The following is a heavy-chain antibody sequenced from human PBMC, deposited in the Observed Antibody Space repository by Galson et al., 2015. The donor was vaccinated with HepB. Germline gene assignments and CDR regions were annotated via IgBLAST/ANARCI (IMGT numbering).Heavy chain of an antibody. J-gene: IGHJ4*02. CDR2: MYYSGST. V-gene: IGHV4-39*01. CDR1: GGSISSSSYY. D-gene: IGHD3-22*01. Sequence: TLSLTCTVSGGSISSSSYYWSWIRQPPGKGLEWIGTMYYSGSTYYTPALKSRVTISVDTSKTQCSLKVSSVTAADTAVYYCARLFDRSGYFDYWGQGTLVTVSS. CDR3: ARLFDRSGYFDY.